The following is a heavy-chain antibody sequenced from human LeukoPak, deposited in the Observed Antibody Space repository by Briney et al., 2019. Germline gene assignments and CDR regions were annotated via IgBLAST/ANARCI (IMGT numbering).Heavy chain of an antibody. CDR3: ARGGDRRGFDY. Sequence: PSETLSLTCIVSGGSISSGGYYWSWIRQHPGKGLEWIGYIYDSGTTYYNPSLKNRVSISVDTSKNQFSLKLSSVTAADTAVYYCARGGDRRGFDYWGQGTLVTVSS. D-gene: IGHD1-14*01. CDR1: GGSISSGGYY. J-gene: IGHJ4*02. CDR2: IYDSGTT. V-gene: IGHV4-31*03.